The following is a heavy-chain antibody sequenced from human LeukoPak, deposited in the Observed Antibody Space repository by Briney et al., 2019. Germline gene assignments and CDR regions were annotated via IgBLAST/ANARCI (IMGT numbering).Heavy chain of an antibody. CDR3: ARDRAGTTWGWFDY. Sequence: PSETLSLTCTVSGGSISSSSYYWGWIRQPPGKGLEWIGSIYYSGSTYYNPSLESRDTISVDTSKNQFSLKLSSVTAADTAVYYCARDRAGTTWGWFDYWGQGTLVTVSS. CDR1: GGSISSSSYY. J-gene: IGHJ4*02. CDR2: IYYSGST. D-gene: IGHD6-19*01. V-gene: IGHV4-39*07.